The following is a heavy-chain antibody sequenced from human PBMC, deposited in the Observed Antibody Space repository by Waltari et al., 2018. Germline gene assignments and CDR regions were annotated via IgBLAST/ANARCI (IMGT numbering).Heavy chain of an antibody. V-gene: IGHV3-48*03. Sequence: EVQLVESGGGLVQPGGSLRLSCAASGFTFSSYEMNWVRQAPGKGLEWVSYISSSGSTIYYADSVKGRFTISRDNAKNSLYLQMNSLRAEDTAVYYCARDATLYSSSWYSYWGQGTLVTVSS. CDR3: ARDATLYSSSWYSY. D-gene: IGHD6-13*01. CDR1: GFTFSSYE. CDR2: ISSSGSTI. J-gene: IGHJ4*02.